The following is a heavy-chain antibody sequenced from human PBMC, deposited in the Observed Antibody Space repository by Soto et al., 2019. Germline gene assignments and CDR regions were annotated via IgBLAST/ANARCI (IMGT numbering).Heavy chain of an antibody. D-gene: IGHD3-10*01. Sequence: SETLSLTCAVYGGSFSGYYWSWIRQPPGKGLEWIGEINHSGSTNYNPSLKSRVTISVDTSKNQFSLKLSSVTAADTAVYYCARGLDRWFGELLSYWGQGTLVTVSS. CDR3: ARGLDRWFGELLSY. V-gene: IGHV4-34*01. J-gene: IGHJ4*02. CDR2: INHSGST. CDR1: GGSFSGYY.